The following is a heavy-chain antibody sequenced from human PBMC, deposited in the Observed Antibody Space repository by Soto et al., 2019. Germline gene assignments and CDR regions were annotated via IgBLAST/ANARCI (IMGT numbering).Heavy chain of an antibody. V-gene: IGHV1-2*04. D-gene: IGHD2-21*02. Sequence: ASVKVSCKASGYTFTGYYMHWVRQAPGQGLEWMGWINPNSGGTNYAQKFQGWVTMTRDTSISTAYMELSRLRSDDTAVYYCARDRAYCGGDCYSHFAFDIWGQGTMVTRLL. CDR3: ARDRAYCGGDCYSHFAFDI. J-gene: IGHJ3*02. CDR1: GYTFTGYY. CDR2: INPNSGGT.